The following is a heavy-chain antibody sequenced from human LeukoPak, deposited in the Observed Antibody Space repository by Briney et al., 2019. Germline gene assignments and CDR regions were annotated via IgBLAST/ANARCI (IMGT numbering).Heavy chain of an antibody. Sequence: GGSLRLSCAASGFTFSDYYMSWIRQAPGKGLEWVSYISSSGSTIYYADSVKGRFTISRDNAKNSLYLQMNSLRAEDTAVYYCARYRPAPAYYFDYWGQGTLVTVSS. V-gene: IGHV3-11*01. D-gene: IGHD1-14*01. CDR1: GFTFSDYY. CDR3: ARYRPAPAYYFDY. J-gene: IGHJ4*02. CDR2: ISSSGSTI.